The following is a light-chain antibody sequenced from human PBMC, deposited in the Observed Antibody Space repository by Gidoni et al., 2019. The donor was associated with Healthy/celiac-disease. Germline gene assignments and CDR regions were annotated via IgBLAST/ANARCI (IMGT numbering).Light chain of an antibody. CDR2: GAS. Sequence: EIVMPQSPATLSVSPGERATLSCRASQSVSSSYLAWYQQKPGQAPRLLIYGASARATGIPARFSGSGSGTEFTLTISSLQSEDFAVYYCQQYNNWPQTFGQXTKVEIK. J-gene: IGKJ1*01. V-gene: IGKV3-15*01. CDR1: QSVSSSY. CDR3: QQYNNWPQT.